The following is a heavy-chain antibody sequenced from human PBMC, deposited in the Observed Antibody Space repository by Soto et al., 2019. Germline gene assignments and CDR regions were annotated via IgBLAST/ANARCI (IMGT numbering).Heavy chain of an antibody. CDR2: IYYSGST. J-gene: IGHJ4*02. D-gene: IGHD2-2*01. CDR3: ARLYCSSTSCYVGLKYYFDY. Sequence: SETLSLTCTVSGGSISSSSYYWGWIRQPPGKGLEWIGSIYYSGSTYYNPSLKSRVTISVDTSKNQFSLKLSSVTAADTAVYYCARLYCSSTSCYVGLKYYFDYWGQGTLVTVSS. V-gene: IGHV4-39*01. CDR1: GGSISSSSYY.